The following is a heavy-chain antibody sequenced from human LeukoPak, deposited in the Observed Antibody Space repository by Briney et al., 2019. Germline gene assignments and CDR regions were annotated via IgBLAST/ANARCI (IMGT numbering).Heavy chain of an antibody. CDR1: GFTFRSHS. D-gene: IGHD3-9*01. CDR3: VFPHWQALNH. J-gene: IGHJ5*02. Sequence: PGGSLRLSCAASGFTFRSHSMQWVRQAPGKGLEWVSHISRSGSTIYDADSVKGRFTISIDNAKEPLYLQMSIRRDEDAALYYCVFPHWQALNHWGPGNLVTVSS. V-gene: IGHV3-48*02. CDR2: ISRSGSTI.